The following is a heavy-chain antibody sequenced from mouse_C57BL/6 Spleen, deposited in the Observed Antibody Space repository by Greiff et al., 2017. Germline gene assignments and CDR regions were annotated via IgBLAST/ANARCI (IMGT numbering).Heavy chain of an antibody. D-gene: IGHD2-5*01. Sequence: VKLVESGAELVRPGASVKLSCKASGYTFTDYYINWVQQRPGQGLEWIARIYPGSGNTYYNEKFKGKATLTAEKSSSTAYMQLSSLTSEDSAVYFCARSYSNYVNYFDYWGQGTTLTVSS. CDR3: ARSYSNYVNYFDY. CDR2: IYPGSGNT. CDR1: GYTFTDYY. V-gene: IGHV1-76*01. J-gene: IGHJ2*01.